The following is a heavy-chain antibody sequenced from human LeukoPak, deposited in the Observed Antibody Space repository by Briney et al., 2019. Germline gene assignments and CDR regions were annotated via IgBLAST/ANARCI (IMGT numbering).Heavy chain of an antibody. CDR1: GYTFTGYY. V-gene: IGHV1-46*01. CDR2: INPSGGST. D-gene: IGHD2-15*01. CDR3: AREGYCSGGSCYYRNWFDP. J-gene: IGHJ5*02. Sequence: GASVKVSCKASGYTFTGYYMHWVRQAPGQGLEWMGIINPSGGSTSYAQKFQGRVTMTRDTSTSTVYMELSSLRSEDTAVYYCAREGYCSGGSCYYRNWFDPWGQGTLVTVSS.